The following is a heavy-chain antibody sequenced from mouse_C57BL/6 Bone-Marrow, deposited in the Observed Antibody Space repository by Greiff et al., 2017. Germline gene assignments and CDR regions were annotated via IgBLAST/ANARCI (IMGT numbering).Heavy chain of an antibody. V-gene: IGHV1-74*01. J-gene: IGHJ3*01. CDR2: IHPSDGDT. Sequence: QVQLQQSGAELVKPGASVKVSCKASGYTFTSYWMHWVKQRPGQGLEWIGRIHPSDGDTNYNQKFKGKATLTVDKSSSTAYMQLSSLTSEDSAVYYCAIGRGFAYWGQGTLVTVSA. CDR1: GYTFTSYW. CDR3: AIGRGFAY.